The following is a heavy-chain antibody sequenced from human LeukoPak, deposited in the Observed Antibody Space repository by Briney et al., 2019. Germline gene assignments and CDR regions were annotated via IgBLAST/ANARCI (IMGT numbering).Heavy chain of an antibody. CDR2: INPNSGGT. Sequence: ASVKVSCTASGYTFTGYFIHWVRQASGQGLEWMGWINPNSGGTNYAQKFQGRVTMTRDTSISTAYMELSRLRSDDTAVYYCARGGDYSSSWYDDYWGQGTLVTVSS. V-gene: IGHV1-2*02. CDR1: GYTFTGYF. CDR3: ARGGDYSSSWYDDY. J-gene: IGHJ4*02. D-gene: IGHD6-13*01.